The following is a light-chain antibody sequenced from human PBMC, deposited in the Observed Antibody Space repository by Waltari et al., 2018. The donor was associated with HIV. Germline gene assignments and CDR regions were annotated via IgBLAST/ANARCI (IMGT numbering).Light chain of an antibody. J-gene: IGLJ2*01. V-gene: IGLV1-44*01. CDR1: APNIGSTN. CDR3: AAWDDSLNGPV. Sequence: QSVLPQSPSASGTPGQRVTISCPGIAPNIGSTNVHWYQQVPGTAPKLLIYRNNRRPSGVPDRFSGSKSGASASLAISGLQSEDEADYYCAAWDDSLNGPVFGGGTRLTVL. CDR2: RNN.